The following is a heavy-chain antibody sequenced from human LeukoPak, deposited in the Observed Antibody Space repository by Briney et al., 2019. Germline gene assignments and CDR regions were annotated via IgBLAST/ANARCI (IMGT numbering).Heavy chain of an antibody. D-gene: IGHD3-9*01. J-gene: IGHJ6*03. CDR1: GGSISSSSYY. CDR3: ARVKSWGILTGYYSYMDV. V-gene: IGHV4-39*07. CDR2: IYYSGST. Sequence: SETLSLTCTVSGGSISSSSYYWGWIRQPPGKGLEWIGSIYYSGSTYYNPSLKSRVTISVDTSKNQFSLKLSSVTAADTAVYYCARVKSWGILTGYYSYMDVWGKGTTVTVSS.